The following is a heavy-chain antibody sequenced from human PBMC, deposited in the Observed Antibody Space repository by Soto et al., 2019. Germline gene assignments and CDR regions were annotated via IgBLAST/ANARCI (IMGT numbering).Heavy chain of an antibody. CDR2: IIPIFGTA. D-gene: IGHD6-19*01. V-gene: IGHV1-69*13. Sequence: GASVKVSCKASGGTFSSYAISWVRQAPGQGLEWMGGIIPIFGTANYAQKFQGRVTITADESTSTAYMELSSLRSEDTAVYYCARDHPSTQWLVLNAFDIWGQGTMVTVSS. CDR3: ARDHPSTQWLVLNAFDI. CDR1: GGTFSSYA. J-gene: IGHJ3*02.